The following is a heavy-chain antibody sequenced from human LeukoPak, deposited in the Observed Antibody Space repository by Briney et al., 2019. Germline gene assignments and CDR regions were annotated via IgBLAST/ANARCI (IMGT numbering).Heavy chain of an antibody. D-gene: IGHD5-12*01. V-gene: IGHV3-74*01. J-gene: IGHJ5*02. CDR2: ISSDGSRV. Sequence: QAGGSLRLSCAASGFTFSDYWMHWVRHAPGKGLVWVSRISSDGSRVTYADSVKGRFTISRDNAKNSLYLQMNSLRAEDTAVYYCARDRGNSGYDNTNWFDPWGQGTLVTVSS. CDR3: ARDRGNSGYDNTNWFDP. CDR1: GFTFSDYW.